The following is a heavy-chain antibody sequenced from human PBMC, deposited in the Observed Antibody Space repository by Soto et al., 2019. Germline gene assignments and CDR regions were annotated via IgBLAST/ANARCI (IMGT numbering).Heavy chain of an antibody. CDR3: ARGLPLTMDY. V-gene: IGHV1-3*01. CDR1: GYTFTSYA. J-gene: IGHJ4*02. CDR2: INAGNGNT. Sequence: QVQLVQSGAEVKKPGASVKVSCKASGYTFTSYAMHWVRQAPGQRLEWMGWINAGNGNTKYSQRFQGRVTITRDTSATPAYMELSSLRSEDTPVFYRARGLPLTMDYWGQGTLVTVSS. D-gene: IGHD3-10*01.